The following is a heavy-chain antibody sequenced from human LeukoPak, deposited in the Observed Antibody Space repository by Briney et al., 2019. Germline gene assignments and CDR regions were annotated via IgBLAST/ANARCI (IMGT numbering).Heavy chain of an antibody. CDR1: GGSISTYY. V-gene: IGHV4-59*12. D-gene: IGHD1-14*01. CDR2: IYYSGST. J-gene: IGHJ3*02. CDR3: ARDLPGQYGFDI. Sequence: SETLSLTCTVSGGSISTYYWSWIRQPVGKGLEWIANIYYSGSTYYNPSLKNRVAISISTSKNQFSLKLTSVTAADTAVYYCARDLPGQYGFDIWGQGTMVTVSS.